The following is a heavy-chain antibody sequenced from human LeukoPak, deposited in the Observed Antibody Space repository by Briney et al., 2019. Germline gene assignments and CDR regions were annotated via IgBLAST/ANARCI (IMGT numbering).Heavy chain of an antibody. J-gene: IGHJ4*02. CDR1: GYTFTGYY. CDR2: IYPNSGAT. CDR3: GTLLSNGPFDY. Sequence: ASVKVSCKASGYTFTGYYMHWVRQAPGQGLEWMGYIYPNSGATKYAQKFQGRVTMTRDTSISTAYMELSGLRSDDAAVYYCGTLLSNGPFDYWGQGSLVTVSS. V-gene: IGHV1-2*02.